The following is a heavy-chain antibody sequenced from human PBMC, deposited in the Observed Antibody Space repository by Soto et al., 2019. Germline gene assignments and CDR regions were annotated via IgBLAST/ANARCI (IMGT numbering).Heavy chain of an antibody. D-gene: IGHD7-27*01. V-gene: IGHV4-38-2*01. J-gene: IGHJ4*02. CDR3: ARAPGDLMYYFDS. Sequence: SETLSLTCAVSGYSISSGYYWGWIRQPPGKGLEWIGSIYHSGSTYYNPSLKSRVTISVDTSKNQFSLKLSSVIAADTAMYYCARAPGDLMYYFDSWGQGTLVTVSS. CDR2: IYHSGST. CDR1: GYSISSGYY.